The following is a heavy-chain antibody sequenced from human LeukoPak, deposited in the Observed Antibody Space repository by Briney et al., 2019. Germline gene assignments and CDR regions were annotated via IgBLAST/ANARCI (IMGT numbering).Heavy chain of an antibody. D-gene: IGHD3-22*01. CDR1: GGSISSSNW. CDR2: IYHSGST. V-gene: IGHV4-4*02. J-gene: IGHJ4*02. CDR3: ARVGNYYDSSGYYRGNDY. Sequence: SGTLSLTCAVSGGSISSSNWWSWVRQPPGKGLEWIGEIYHSGSTNYNPSLKSRVTISVDKSKNQFSLKLSSVTAADTAVYYCARVGNYYDSSGYYRGNDYWGQGTLVTVSS.